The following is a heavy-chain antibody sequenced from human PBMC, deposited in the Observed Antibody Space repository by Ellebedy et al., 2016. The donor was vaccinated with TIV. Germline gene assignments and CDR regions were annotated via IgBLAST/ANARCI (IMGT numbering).Heavy chain of an antibody. CDR1: GFTFSSYA. V-gene: IGHV3-23*01. CDR3: ARGRYYGMDV. CDR2: ISGSGSTT. J-gene: IGHJ6*02. Sequence: GESLKISCAASGFTFSSYAMNWVRQAPGKGLEWVSAISGSGSTTFYADSVKGRFTISRDNAKNTLYLQMNSLRAEDTAVYYCARGRYYGMDVWGQGTTVTVSS.